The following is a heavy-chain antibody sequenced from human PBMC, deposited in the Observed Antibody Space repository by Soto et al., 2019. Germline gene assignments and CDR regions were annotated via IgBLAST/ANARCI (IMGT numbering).Heavy chain of an antibody. J-gene: IGHJ5*01. CDR2: IHYSATT. CDR1: GTSISSYY. V-gene: IGHV4-59*08. D-gene: IGHD7-27*01. CDR3: ARGRYCLTGRCFPNWFDS. Sequence: SETLSLTCTVSGTSISSYYWSWIRQPPGKGLEWIANIHYSATTYYNPSFESRVAISVDTSKSQFSLNVTAVTAADTAVYFCARGRYCLTGRCFPNWFDSWGQGALVTVSS.